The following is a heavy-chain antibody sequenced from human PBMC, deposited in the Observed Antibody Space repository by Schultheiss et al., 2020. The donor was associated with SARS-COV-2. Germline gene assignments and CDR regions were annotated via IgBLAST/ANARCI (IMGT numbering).Heavy chain of an antibody. CDR2: FDPEDGET. CDR3: ASSIGYCSGGSCYATYYYYGMDV. D-gene: IGHD2-15*01. J-gene: IGHJ6*02. Sequence: ASVKVSCKVSGYTLTELSMHWVRQAPGKGLEWMGGFDPEDGETIYAQKLQGRVTMTTDTSTSTAYMELRSLRSDDTAVYYCASSIGYCSGGSCYATYYYYGMDVWGQGTTVTVSS. CDR1: GYTLTELS. V-gene: IGHV1-24*01.